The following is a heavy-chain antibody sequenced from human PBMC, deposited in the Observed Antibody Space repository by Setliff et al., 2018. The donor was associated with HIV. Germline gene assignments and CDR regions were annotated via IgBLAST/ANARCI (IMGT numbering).Heavy chain of an antibody. V-gene: IGHV1-69*13. D-gene: IGHD3-22*01. CDR1: GGTFSSYA. J-gene: IGHJ4*02. CDR2: IVPILNTG. Sequence: SVKVSCKASGGTFSSYAISWVRQAPGQGLEWMGGIVPILNTGNYAPKFQGRVTITADESTTTAYMELSSLRSEDTAVYYCARIPNHSSGFDYWGQGTPVTVSS. CDR3: ARIPNHSSGFDY.